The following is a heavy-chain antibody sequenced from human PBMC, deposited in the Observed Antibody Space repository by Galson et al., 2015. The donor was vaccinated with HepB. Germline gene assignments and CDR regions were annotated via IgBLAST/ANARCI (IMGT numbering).Heavy chain of an antibody. CDR1: GYSFTSYW. CDR2: IYPGDSDT. D-gene: IGHD6-13*01. CDR3: ATAAGPDYYYYYMDV. V-gene: IGHV5-51*03. J-gene: IGHJ6*03. Sequence: QSGAEVKKPGESLKISCKGSGYSFTSYWIGWVRQMPGKGLEWMGIIYPGDSDTRYSPSFQGQVTISADKSISTAYLQWSSLKASDTAMYYCATAAGPDYYYYYMDVWGKGTTVTVSS.